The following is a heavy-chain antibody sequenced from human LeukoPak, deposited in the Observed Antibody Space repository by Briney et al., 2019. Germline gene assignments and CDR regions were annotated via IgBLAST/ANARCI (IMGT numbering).Heavy chain of an antibody. D-gene: IGHD1-26*01. CDR3: AKDGQELAGFDY. Sequence: GRSLRLSCAASGFTFSSYGMHWVRQAPGKGLEWVAVIWYDGSNKYYADSVKGRFTISRDNSKNTLYLQMNSLRAEDTAVYYCAKDGQELAGFDYWGQGTLVTVSS. J-gene: IGHJ4*02. CDR2: IWYDGSNK. CDR1: GFTFSSYG. V-gene: IGHV3-33*06.